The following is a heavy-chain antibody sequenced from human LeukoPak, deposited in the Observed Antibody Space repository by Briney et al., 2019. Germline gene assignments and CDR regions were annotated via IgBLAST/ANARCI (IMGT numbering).Heavy chain of an antibody. Sequence: LXLSXXXXGXTFXSDAMSRGGQAPXKXGEWGSAISGSGGRTNYADSGKGGLTISKDNSKNTLYLQMNSLRAEDTAVYYCAKETDFWSSPFDYWGQGALVTVSS. CDR2: ISGSGGRT. J-gene: IGHJ4*02. V-gene: IGHV3-23*01. D-gene: IGHD3-3*01. CDR3: AKETDFWSSPFDY. CDR1: GXTFXSDA.